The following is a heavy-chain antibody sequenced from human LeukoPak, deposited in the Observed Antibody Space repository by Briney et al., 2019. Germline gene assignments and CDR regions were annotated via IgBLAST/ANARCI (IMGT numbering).Heavy chain of an antibody. CDR3: ARAPVVDLDY. CDR1: GFTFSSYN. V-gene: IGHV3-48*01. Sequence: GGSLRLSCAASGFTFSSYNMNWVRQAPGKGLEWVSYISSSSSTIYYADSVKGRFTISRDNAKNSLYLQMSSLRAEDTAVYYCARAPVVDLDYWGQGTLVTVSS. D-gene: IGHD2-15*01. CDR2: ISSSSSTI. J-gene: IGHJ4*02.